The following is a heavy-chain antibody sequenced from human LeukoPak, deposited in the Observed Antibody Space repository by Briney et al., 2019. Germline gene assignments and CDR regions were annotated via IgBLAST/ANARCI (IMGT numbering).Heavy chain of an antibody. V-gene: IGHV3-33*06. D-gene: IGHD3-10*01. CDR1: GFTFSSYG. CDR3: AKDWKFYYASGSFFPDN. Sequence: PGRSLRLSCAASGFTFSSYGMHWVRQAPGKGLEWVAVIWYDGSNKYSADSVKGRFTISRDNSKNTLYLHMNSLIPEDTAVYFCAKDWKFYYASGSFFPDNWGQGTLVTVST. J-gene: IGHJ4*02. CDR2: IWYDGSNK.